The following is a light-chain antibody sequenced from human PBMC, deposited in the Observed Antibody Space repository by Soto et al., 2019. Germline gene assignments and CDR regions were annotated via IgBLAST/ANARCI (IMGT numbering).Light chain of an antibody. J-gene: IGKJ4*01. CDR1: QSISSW. Sequence: DIQMTQSPSTLSTSVGDRVTITCRASQSISSWLAWYQQKPGKAPKLLIYDASSLESGVPSRFSGSGSGAEFTLTISSLQPDDFATYYCQQYNSYPLTFGGGTKVDIK. CDR3: QQYNSYPLT. CDR2: DAS. V-gene: IGKV1-5*01.